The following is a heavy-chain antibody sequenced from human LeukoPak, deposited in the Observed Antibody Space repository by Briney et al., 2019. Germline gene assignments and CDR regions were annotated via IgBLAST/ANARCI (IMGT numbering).Heavy chain of an antibody. V-gene: IGHV2-5*01. D-gene: IGHD3-9*01. Sequence: SGPTLVNPTQTLTLTCTFSGFSLSTSGVGVGWIRQPPGKALEWLALIYWNDDKRYSPSLKSRLTITKDTSKNQVVLTMTNMDPVDTATYYCARLLYYDILTGYYKDPNWFDPWGQGTQVTVSS. CDR1: GFSLSTSGVG. CDR3: ARLLYYDILTGYYKDPNWFDP. J-gene: IGHJ5*02. CDR2: IYWNDDK.